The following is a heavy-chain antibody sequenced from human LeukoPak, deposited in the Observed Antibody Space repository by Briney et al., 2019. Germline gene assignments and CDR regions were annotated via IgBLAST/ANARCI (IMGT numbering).Heavy chain of an antibody. Sequence: ASVKVSCKASGGTFSSYAISWVRQAPGQGLEWMGGIIPIFGTANYAQKFQGRVTITAEEYTRTAYMEMSSLRSKDTALYYCARPYYYDSSGFVAFDIWGQGTMVTVSS. J-gene: IGHJ3*02. CDR3: ARPYYYDSSGFVAFDI. CDR2: IIPIFGTA. D-gene: IGHD3-22*01. CDR1: GGTFSSYA. V-gene: IGHV1-69*13.